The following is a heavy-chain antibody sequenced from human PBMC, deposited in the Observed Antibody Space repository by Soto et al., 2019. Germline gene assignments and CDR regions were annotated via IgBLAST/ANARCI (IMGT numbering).Heavy chain of an antibody. CDR1: GFTFSNAW. V-gene: IGHV3-15*07. CDR2: IKSKTDGGTT. Sequence: PGGSLRLSCAASGFTFSNAWMNWVRQAPGKGLEWVGRIKSKTDGGTTDYAAPVKGRFTISRDDSKNTLYLQMNSLKTEDTAVYYCTPNPTWIQLWSELDYWGQGTLVTVSS. J-gene: IGHJ4*02. CDR3: TPNPTWIQLWSELDY. D-gene: IGHD5-18*01.